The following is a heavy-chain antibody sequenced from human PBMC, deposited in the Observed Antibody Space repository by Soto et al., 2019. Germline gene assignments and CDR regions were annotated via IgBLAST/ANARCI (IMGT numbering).Heavy chain of an antibody. CDR1: GGTFSSYD. CDR2: IIPSFGTA. D-gene: IGHD5-12*01. CDR3: AREDLGDGYNSGIFDY. Sequence: QVQLVQSGAEVTKPGSSVKVSCKAAGGTFSSYDISWVRQAPGQGLEWMGGIIPSFGTANYAQKFQGRVTITADESTSRAYMEQSSLRSEDTAVYYCAREDLGDGYNSGIFDYWGQGTLVTVSS. J-gene: IGHJ4*02. V-gene: IGHV1-69*01.